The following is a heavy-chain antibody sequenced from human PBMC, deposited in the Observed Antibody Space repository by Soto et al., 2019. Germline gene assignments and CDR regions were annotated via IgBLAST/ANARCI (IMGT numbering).Heavy chain of an antibody. V-gene: IGHV4-30-4*01. Sequence: SQTLSLTCTVSGDSISSGDYYWSWIRQPPGKGLEWIGYIYYSGSTYYNPSLKSRVTISVDTSKNQFSLKLSSVTAADTAVYYCARGALPGYCTNGVCYIAAKFDYWGQGTLVTVSS. CDR1: GDSISSGDYY. J-gene: IGHJ4*02. CDR3: ARGALPGYCTNGVCYIAAKFDY. CDR2: IYYSGST. D-gene: IGHD2-8*01.